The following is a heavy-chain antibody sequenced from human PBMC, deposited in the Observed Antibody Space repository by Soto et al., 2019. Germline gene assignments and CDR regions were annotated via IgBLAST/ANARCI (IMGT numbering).Heavy chain of an antibody. D-gene: IGHD4-4*01. CDR2: IIPIFGTA. CDR1: GGTFSSYA. CDR3: ARDGGVYDYSPFDY. V-gene: IGHV1-69*12. Sequence: QVQLVQSGAEVKKPGSSVKVSCKASGGTFSSYAISWVRQAPGQGLEWMGGIIPIFGTADYAQKFQGRVTVAADESTSQAYMELSSLRSEDTGVYYCARDGGVYDYSPFDYWGQGTLVTVSS. J-gene: IGHJ4*02.